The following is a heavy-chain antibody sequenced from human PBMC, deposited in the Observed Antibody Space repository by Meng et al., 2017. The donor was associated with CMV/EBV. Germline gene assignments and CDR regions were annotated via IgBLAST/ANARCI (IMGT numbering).Heavy chain of an antibody. CDR1: GFTFSNAW. J-gene: IGHJ4*02. Sequence: GGSLRLSCAASGFTFSNAWMSWVRQAPGKGLEWVGRIKSKTDGGTTDYAAPVKGRFTISRDDSKNTLYLQMNSLETEDTAVYYCTTVYRYYDFWSGIDYWGQGTLVTVSS. CDR3: TTVYRYYDFWSGIDY. D-gene: IGHD3-3*01. CDR2: IKSKTDGGTT. V-gene: IGHV3-15*01.